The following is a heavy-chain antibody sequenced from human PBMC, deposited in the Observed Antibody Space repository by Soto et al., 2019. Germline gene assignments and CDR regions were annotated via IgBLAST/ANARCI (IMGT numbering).Heavy chain of an antibody. CDR2: IYSGGST. Sequence: EVQLVESGGALVQPGGSLRLSCAASGFTVSSNYMSWVCQAPGKGLEWVSVIYSGGSTYYADSVKGRFTISRDNSKNTVYLQMNNLRAEDTAVYYCARDGGFCSSTSCYRPFDYWGQGTLVTVSS. J-gene: IGHJ4*02. V-gene: IGHV3-66*01. CDR3: ARDGGFCSSTSCYRPFDY. D-gene: IGHD2-2*02. CDR1: GFTVSSNY.